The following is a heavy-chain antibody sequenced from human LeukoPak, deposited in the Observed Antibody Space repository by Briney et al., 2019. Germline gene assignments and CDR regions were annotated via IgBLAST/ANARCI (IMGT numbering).Heavy chain of an antibody. D-gene: IGHD3-10*01. CDR1: GYTFTDYY. V-gene: IGHV1-2*02. CDR2: INPDSGGT. J-gene: IGHJ6*02. CDR3: ARDQTLLGFGEATYYGMDV. Sequence: GSVKVSCTASGYTFTDYYMHWVRQAPGKGLEWMGWINPDSGGTNYAQKFQGRVTMTRDTSISPAYMELSRLRSDDTAVYYCARDQTLLGFGEATYYGMDVWGQGTTVTVSS.